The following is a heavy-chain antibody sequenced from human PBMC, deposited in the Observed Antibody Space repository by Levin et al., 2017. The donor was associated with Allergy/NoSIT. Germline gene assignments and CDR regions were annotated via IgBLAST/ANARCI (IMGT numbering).Heavy chain of an antibody. J-gene: IGHJ5*02. V-gene: IGHV1-69*01. CDR3: ARVAAAGPNENWFDP. Sequence: KISCKASGGTFSSYAISWVRQAPGQGLEWMGGIIPIFGTANYAQKFQGRVTITADESTSTAYMELSSLRSEDTAVYYCARVAAAGPNENWFDPWGQGTLVTVSS. CDR2: IIPIFGTA. CDR1: GGTFSSYA. D-gene: IGHD6-13*01.